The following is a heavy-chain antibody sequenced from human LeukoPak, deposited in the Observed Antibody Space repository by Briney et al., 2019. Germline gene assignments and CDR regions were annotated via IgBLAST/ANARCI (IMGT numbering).Heavy chain of an antibody. Sequence: PSETLSLTCTVSGGSISSGGYYWSWIRQHPGKGLEWIGYIYYSGSTYYNPSLKSRVTISVDTSKNQFSLKLSSVTAADTAVYYCARAQSWGYSSSWYQNWYFDLWGRGTLVTVSS. V-gene: IGHV4-31*03. J-gene: IGHJ2*01. CDR2: IYYSGST. CDR3: ARAQSWGYSSSWYQNWYFDL. D-gene: IGHD6-13*01. CDR1: GGSISSGGYY.